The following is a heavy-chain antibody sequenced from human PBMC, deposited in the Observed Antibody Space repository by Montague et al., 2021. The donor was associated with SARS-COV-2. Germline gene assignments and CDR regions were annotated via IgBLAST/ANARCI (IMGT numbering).Heavy chain of an antibody. J-gene: IGHJ4*02. Sequence: LSLTCAVSGGSIDTNNGWTWVRHPPGEELEWIGQIFHSGITXYNXSLESRVTISVDKSKNQFSLRLSSVTAADTAVYYCARGRLVGDSSSWYYFDYWGQGTLVAVSS. CDR2: IFHSGIT. CDR3: ARGRLVGDSSSWYYFDY. V-gene: IGHV4-4*02. CDR1: GGSIDTNNG. D-gene: IGHD6-13*01.